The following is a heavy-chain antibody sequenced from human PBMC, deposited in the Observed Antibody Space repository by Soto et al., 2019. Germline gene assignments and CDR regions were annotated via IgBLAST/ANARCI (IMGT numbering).Heavy chain of an antibody. V-gene: IGHV3-23*01. CDR1: GFTFSSYA. Sequence: EVQLLESAGGLVQPGGSLRLSCAASGFTFSSYAMSWVRQAPGKRLEWVSAISGSGGSTYYADSVKGRFTISIDNSKNTLYVQMNSRGAEDTAVYYWAKDRWFGEVVGKGDDFDIWGRGTMVTVSS. CDR3: AKDRWFGEVVGKGDDFDI. D-gene: IGHD3-10*01. J-gene: IGHJ3*02. CDR2: ISGSGGST.